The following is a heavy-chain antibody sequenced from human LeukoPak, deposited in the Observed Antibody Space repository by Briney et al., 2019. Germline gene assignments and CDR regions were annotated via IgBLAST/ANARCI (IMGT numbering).Heavy chain of an antibody. CDR1: GFTFSNAW. CDR3: ARGGSYLSAFDI. Sequence: GGSLRLSCAASGFTFSNAWMSWVRQAPGKGLEWVSIIYSGGSTFYADSVKGRFTISRDNSKNTLYLQMNSLRAEDTAVYYCARGGSYLSAFDIWGQGTMVTVSS. J-gene: IGHJ3*02. D-gene: IGHD1-26*01. CDR2: IYSGGST. V-gene: IGHV3-53*01.